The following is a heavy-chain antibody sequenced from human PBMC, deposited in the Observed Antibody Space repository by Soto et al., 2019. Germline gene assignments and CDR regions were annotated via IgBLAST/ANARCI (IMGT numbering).Heavy chain of an antibody. Sequence: GESLRLSCAPSGFAFSTFAMTWVRQAPGKGLEWVAAISVSGNNAYYADSVKGRFTISRDNSQNSVFLQMSSLRADDTAVYYCARDQLRPGILYSLGVLLPEYGLWGQGTLVTVSS. CDR1: GFAFSTFA. D-gene: IGHD3-22*01. CDR2: ISVSGNNA. V-gene: IGHV3-23*01. J-gene: IGHJ4*02. CDR3: ARDQLRPGILYSLGVLLPEYGL.